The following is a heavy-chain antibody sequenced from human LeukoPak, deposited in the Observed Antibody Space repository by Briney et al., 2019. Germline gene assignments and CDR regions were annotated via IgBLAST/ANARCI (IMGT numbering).Heavy chain of an antibody. V-gene: IGHV3-30*02. CDR2: VRADGGIK. Sequence: PGGSLRLSCAASGFTFSSYGMHWVRQAPGKGLEWVAFVRADGGIKYYADSVKGRFTISRDNAKNSLYLQMNSLRAEDTAVYYCASIPAAMGGGSYYYGMDVWGQGPTVTVSS. J-gene: IGHJ6*02. D-gene: IGHD2-2*01. CDR1: GFTFSSYG. CDR3: ASIPAAMGGGSYYYGMDV.